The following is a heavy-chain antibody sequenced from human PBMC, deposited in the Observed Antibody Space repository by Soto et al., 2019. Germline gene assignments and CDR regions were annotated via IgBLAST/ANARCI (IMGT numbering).Heavy chain of an antibody. Sequence: ASETLSLTCTVSGGSISSYYWSWIRQPPGKGLEWIGYIYYSGSTNYNPSLKSRVTISVDTSKNQFSLKLSSVTAADTAVYYCARVMAAAGSLFWFDPWGQGTLVTVSS. D-gene: IGHD6-13*01. CDR2: IYYSGST. V-gene: IGHV4-59*01. CDR1: GGSISSYY. J-gene: IGHJ5*02. CDR3: ARVMAAAGSLFWFDP.